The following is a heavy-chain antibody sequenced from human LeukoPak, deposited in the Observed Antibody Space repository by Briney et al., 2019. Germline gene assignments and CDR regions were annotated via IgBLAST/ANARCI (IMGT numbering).Heavy chain of an antibody. Sequence: PSETLSLTCTVSGGSISSYYWSWIRQPPGKGLEWIGYIYYSGSTNYNPSLKSRVTISVDTSKNQFSLKLSSVTAADTAVYYCARGVSQAAAMLDFDYWGQGTLVTVSS. D-gene: IGHD2-2*01. CDR1: GGSISSYY. CDR3: ARGVSQAAAMLDFDY. J-gene: IGHJ4*02. V-gene: IGHV4-59*01. CDR2: IYYSGST.